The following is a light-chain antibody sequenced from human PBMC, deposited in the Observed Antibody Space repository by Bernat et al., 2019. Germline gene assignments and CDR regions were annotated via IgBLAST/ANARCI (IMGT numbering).Light chain of an antibody. Sequence: QSVLTQPPSVSEAPRQRVTISCSGSSSNIASNAVNWYQQLLGKPPKLLIFFDDMLPSGVSDPFSGLKSGTSASLAISGLQSEDEATYYCSAWDDSLDGPVFGGGTKLTVL. V-gene: IGLV1-36*01. CDR3: SAWDDSLDGPV. CDR1: SSNIASNA. J-gene: IGLJ2*01. CDR2: FDD.